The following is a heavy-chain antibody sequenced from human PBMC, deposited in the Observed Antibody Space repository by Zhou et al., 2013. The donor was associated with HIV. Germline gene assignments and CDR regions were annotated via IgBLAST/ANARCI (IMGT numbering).Heavy chain of an antibody. CDR1: GYTFTTYG. CDR3: ARHRRYGDNSYAFDI. V-gene: IGHV1-8*01. Sequence: QVQLVQSGPEVKKPGASVKVSCKASGYTFTTYGITWVRQAPGQGLEWMGWMNPRSGNTGYAQKFQGRVTITRNTSINTAYMELSSLRSEDTGVYYCARHRRYGDNSYAFDIWGQGTMVTVSS. J-gene: IGHJ3*02. D-gene: IGHD2-21*01. CDR2: MNPRSGNT.